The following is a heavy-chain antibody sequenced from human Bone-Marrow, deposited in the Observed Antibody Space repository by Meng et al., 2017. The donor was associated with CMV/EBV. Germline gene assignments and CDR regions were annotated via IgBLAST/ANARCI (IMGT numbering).Heavy chain of an antibody. CDR1: GFTFDDYA. D-gene: IGHD2-2*01. Sequence: SLKISCAASGFTFDDYAMHWVRQAPGKGLEWVSGISWNSGSIGYADSVKGRFTISRDNAKNSLYLQMNSLRAEDTALYYCARDLSAYCSSTSCYWGSLDYWGQETLVTVSS. CDR2: ISWNSGSI. J-gene: IGHJ4*02. CDR3: ARDLSAYCSSTSCYWGSLDY. V-gene: IGHV3-9*01.